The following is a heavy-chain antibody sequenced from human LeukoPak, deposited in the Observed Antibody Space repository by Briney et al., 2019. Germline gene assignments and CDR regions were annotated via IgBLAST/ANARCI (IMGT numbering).Heavy chain of an antibody. J-gene: IGHJ4*02. CDR3: AEISGSGWYFDY. V-gene: IGHV3-11*06. CDR1: GFTFSGYY. CDR2: ISSSTSYT. D-gene: IGHD6-19*01. Sequence: NPGGSLRLSCAASGFTFSGYYMSWIRQAPGKGLEWVSYISSSTSYTNYADSVKGRFTISRDDAKNSLFLQMNSLRAEDTAVYFCAEISGSGWYFDYWGQGTLVTVSS.